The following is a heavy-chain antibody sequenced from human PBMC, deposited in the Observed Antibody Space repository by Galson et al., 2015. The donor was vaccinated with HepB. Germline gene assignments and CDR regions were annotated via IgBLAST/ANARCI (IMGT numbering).Heavy chain of an antibody. V-gene: IGHV2-5*02. Sequence: PALVKPTQTLTLTCTFSGFSLSTSEEGVVVAWIRQPPGKALEWLALIYWDDDQRYSPSLKNRLTITKDSSKDQVVLIMTRMDPMDTATYYCAHIRDSASVRFDSWGQGAQVTVSS. J-gene: IGHJ4*02. D-gene: IGHD4-17*01. CDR3: AHIRDSASVRFDS. CDR2: IYWDDDQ. CDR1: GFSLSTSEEG.